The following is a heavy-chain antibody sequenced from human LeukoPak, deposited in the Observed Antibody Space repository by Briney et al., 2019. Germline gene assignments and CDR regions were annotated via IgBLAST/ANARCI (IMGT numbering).Heavy chain of an antibody. CDR2: IIPIFGTA. D-gene: IGHD2/OR15-2a*01. Sequence: GASVKVSCKASGGTFSSYAISGVRQAPGQGLEWMGGIIPIFGTANYAQKFQGRVTITADESTSTAYMELSSLRSEDTAVYYCARGIAKIIGLDYYYYGMDVWGKGTTVTVSS. CDR1: GGTFSSYA. V-gene: IGHV1-69*13. J-gene: IGHJ6*04. CDR3: ARGIAKIIGLDYYYYGMDV.